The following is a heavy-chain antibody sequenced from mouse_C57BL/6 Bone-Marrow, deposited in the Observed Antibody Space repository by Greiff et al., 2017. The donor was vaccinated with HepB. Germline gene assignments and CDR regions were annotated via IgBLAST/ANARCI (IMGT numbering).Heavy chain of an antibody. D-gene: IGHD2-5*01. Sequence: VQLVESGAELVRPGTSVKVSCKASGYAFTNYLIEWVKQRPGQGLEWIGVINPGSGGTNYNEKFKGKATLTADKSSSTAYMQLSSLTSEDSAVYFCARWAYYSNYEYYFDYWGQGTTLTVSS. CDR1: GYAFTNYL. J-gene: IGHJ2*01. CDR2: INPGSGGT. CDR3: ARWAYYSNYEYYFDY. V-gene: IGHV1-54*01.